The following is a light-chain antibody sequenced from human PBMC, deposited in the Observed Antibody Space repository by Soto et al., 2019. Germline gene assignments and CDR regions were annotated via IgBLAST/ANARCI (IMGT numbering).Light chain of an antibody. CDR2: GAS. V-gene: IGKV3-20*01. Sequence: EIVLTQSPGTLPLSPWERATLSCRASQSVSSSSLAWYQHKPGQAPRLLIYGASSRATGIPDRFSGSGSGTAFTLTISRLEPEDFSAFYCQQYGSAPWTFGQGTKVEIK. CDR1: QSVSSSS. J-gene: IGKJ1*01. CDR3: QQYGSAPWT.